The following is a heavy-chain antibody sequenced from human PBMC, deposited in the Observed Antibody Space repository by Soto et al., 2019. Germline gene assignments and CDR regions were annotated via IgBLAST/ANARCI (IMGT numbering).Heavy chain of an antibody. CDR3: ARRQYSSGWYYGEHVYYFDY. Sequence: GGSLRLSCAASGFTFSSYWMSWVRQAPGKGLEWVANIKQDGSEKYYVDSVKGRFTISRDNAKNSLYLQMNSLRAEDTAVYYCARRQYSSGWYYGEHVYYFDYWGQGTLVTVSS. CDR1: GFTFSSYW. J-gene: IGHJ4*02. V-gene: IGHV3-7*01. CDR2: IKQDGSEK. D-gene: IGHD6-19*01.